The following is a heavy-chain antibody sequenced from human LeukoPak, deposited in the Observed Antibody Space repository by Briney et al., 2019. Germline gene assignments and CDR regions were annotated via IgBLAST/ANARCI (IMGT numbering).Heavy chain of an antibody. D-gene: IGHD5-12*01. CDR1: GGSFSGYY. CDR3: HHSGYDY. Sequence: PSETLSLACAVYGGSFSGYYWSWIRQPPGKGLEWIGEINHSGSTNYNPSLKSRVTISVDTSKNQFSLKLSSVTAADTAVYYCHHSGYDYWGQGTLVTVSS. V-gene: IGHV4-34*01. J-gene: IGHJ4*02. CDR2: INHSGST.